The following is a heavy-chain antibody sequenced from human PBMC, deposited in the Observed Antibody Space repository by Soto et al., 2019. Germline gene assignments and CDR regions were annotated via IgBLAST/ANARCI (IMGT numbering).Heavy chain of an antibody. D-gene: IGHD6-13*01. V-gene: IGHV4-39*01. Sequence: PSETLSLTCTVSGGSISSSSYYWGWIRQPPGKGLEWIGSIYYSGSTYYNPSLKIRVTISVDTSKNQFSLKLSSVTAADTAVYYCASRAAAPNYYYYGMDVWGQGTTVTVSS. CDR2: IYYSGST. CDR1: GGSISSSSYY. CDR3: ASRAAAPNYYYYGMDV. J-gene: IGHJ6*02.